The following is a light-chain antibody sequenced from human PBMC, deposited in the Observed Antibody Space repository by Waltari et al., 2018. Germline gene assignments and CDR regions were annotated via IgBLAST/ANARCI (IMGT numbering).Light chain of an antibody. Sequence: DIQMTQSPSSLSASVGDRVTITCRASQDISNFFAWFQQKPGKAPKSLIYGASSLQSEVPSRFSGSGSGTNFTLTISSLQSEDFATYYCQQYHSYPRTFGQGTKVDIK. CDR3: QQYHSYPRT. CDR1: QDISNF. CDR2: GAS. J-gene: IGKJ1*01. V-gene: IGKV1-16*01.